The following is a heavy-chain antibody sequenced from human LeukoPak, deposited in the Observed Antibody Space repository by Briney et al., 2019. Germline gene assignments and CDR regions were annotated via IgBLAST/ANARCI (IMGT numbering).Heavy chain of an antibody. D-gene: IGHD6-13*01. CDR2: INHSGST. Sequence: SSETLSLTCAVYGGSFSGYYWSWIRQPPGKGLEWIGEINHSGSTNYNPSLQSRVTISVDTSKNQFSLKLSSVTAADTAVYYCARGGPGYSSTYNWFDSWGQGTLVTVSS. J-gene: IGHJ5*01. CDR1: GGSFSGYY. CDR3: ARGGPGYSSTYNWFDS. V-gene: IGHV4-34*01.